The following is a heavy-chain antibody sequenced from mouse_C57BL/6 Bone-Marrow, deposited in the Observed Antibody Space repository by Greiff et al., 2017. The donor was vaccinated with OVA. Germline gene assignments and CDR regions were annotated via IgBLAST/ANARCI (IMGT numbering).Heavy chain of an antibody. CDR2: IYPRSGNT. D-gene: IGHD2-4*01. Sequence: VQLVESGAELARPGASVKLSCKASGYTFTSYGISWVKQRTGQGLEWIGEIYPRSGNTYYNEKFKGKATLTADKSSSTAYMELRSLTSEDSAVYFCARLGLRQFAYWGQGTLVTVSA. V-gene: IGHV1-81*01. CDR1: GYTFTSYG. J-gene: IGHJ3*01. CDR3: ARLGLRQFAY.